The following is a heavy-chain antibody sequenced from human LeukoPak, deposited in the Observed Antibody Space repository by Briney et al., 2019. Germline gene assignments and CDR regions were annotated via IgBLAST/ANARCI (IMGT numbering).Heavy chain of an antibody. CDR1: GGTFSSYA. V-gene: IGHV1-69*13. CDR3: ARMPYSSSWPRYYYYYGMDV. CDR2: IIPIFGTA. J-gene: IGHJ6*02. D-gene: IGHD6-13*01. Sequence: GASVKVSCKASGGTFSSYAISWVRQAPGQGLEWMGGIIPIFGTANYAQKFQGRVTITADESTSTAYMELSSLRSEDTAVYYCARMPYSSSWPRYYYYYGMDVWGQGTTVTVSS.